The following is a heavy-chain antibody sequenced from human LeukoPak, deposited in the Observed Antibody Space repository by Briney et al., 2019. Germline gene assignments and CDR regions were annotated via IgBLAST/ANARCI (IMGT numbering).Heavy chain of an antibody. V-gene: IGHV3-30*02. D-gene: IGHD3-10*01. CDR3: AKELPSLRSSGYYFDY. Sequence: GGSLRLSCAASGFTFSSYGMHWVRQAPGKGLEWVAFIRYDGSNKYYADSVKGRFTISRDNSKDTLYLQMNSLRAEDTAVYYCAKELPSLRSSGYYFDYRGQGTLVTVSS. J-gene: IGHJ4*02. CDR2: IRYDGSNK. CDR1: GFTFSSYG.